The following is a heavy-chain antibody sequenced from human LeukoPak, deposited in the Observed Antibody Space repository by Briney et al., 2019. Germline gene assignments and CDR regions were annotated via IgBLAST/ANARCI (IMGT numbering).Heavy chain of an antibody. CDR2: IYYSGST. CDR1: GGSISSYY. D-gene: IGHD5-18*01. Sequence: LETLSLTCTVSGGSISSYYWSWIRQPPGKGLEWIGYIYYSGSTNYNPSLKSRVTISVDTSKNQFSLKLSSVTAADTAVYYCAREVEPISAMDKRDWYFDLWGRGTLVTVSS. CDR3: AREVEPISAMDKRDWYFDL. V-gene: IGHV4-59*01. J-gene: IGHJ2*01.